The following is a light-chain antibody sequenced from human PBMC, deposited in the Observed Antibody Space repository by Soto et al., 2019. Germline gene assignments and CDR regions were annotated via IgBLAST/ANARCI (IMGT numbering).Light chain of an antibody. V-gene: IGKV3-20*01. Sequence: EVVLTQSPGTLSLSPGERATLSCRASQTVSNNYLAWYQQKPGQAPRLLIFGSSDRATGIPDRFSGSGSGTDFTLPISRLEPEDFSVSYCQQYGSSPPYTFGQGTKLEIK. CDR1: QTVSNNY. CDR3: QQYGSSPPYT. CDR2: GSS. J-gene: IGKJ2*01.